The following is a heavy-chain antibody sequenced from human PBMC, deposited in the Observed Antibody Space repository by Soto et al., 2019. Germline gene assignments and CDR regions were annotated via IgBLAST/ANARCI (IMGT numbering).Heavy chain of an antibody. Sequence: PGGSLRLSCAASGFTFSSYGMSWVRQAPGKGLEWVSSINDSGDTYYGDSVKGRFTISRDNSKNTLYLQMNSLSAEDTAIYYCAKRVAYSSSLAYFDYWGQGTLVTVSS. J-gene: IGHJ4*02. CDR3: AKRVAYSSSLAYFDY. D-gene: IGHD6-6*01. CDR1: GFTFSSYG. CDR2: INDSGDT. V-gene: IGHV3-23*01.